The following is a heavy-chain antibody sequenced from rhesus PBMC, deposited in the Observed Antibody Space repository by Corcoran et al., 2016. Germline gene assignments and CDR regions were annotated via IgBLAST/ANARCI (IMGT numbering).Heavy chain of an antibody. Sequence: QVQLQESGPGLVKPSETLSLTCAVAGGSISDNYYWVWIRPPPGKGLEWIGNIYGSSGSTYYNPSLKSRVTISKDTAKNQFSLKLSSVTAADTAVYFCAREGTVSYFDHWGQGVRVTVSS. V-gene: IGHV4S7*01. CDR3: AREGTVSYFDH. CDR1: GGSISDNYY. D-gene: IGHD5-24*01. CDR2: IYGSSGST. J-gene: IGHJ4*01.